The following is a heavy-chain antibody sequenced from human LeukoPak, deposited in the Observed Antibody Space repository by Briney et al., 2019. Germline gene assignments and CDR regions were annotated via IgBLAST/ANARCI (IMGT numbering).Heavy chain of an antibody. CDR1: GFTFSSYA. D-gene: IGHD3-9*01. CDR2: ISGSADNT. J-gene: IGHJ4*02. CDR3: ATLVFDSSGYSYFDY. V-gene: IGHV3-23*01. Sequence: GGSLRLSCAASGFTFSSYAMSWVRQAPGRGREWLSAISGSADNTYYADSVKGLFTISRDNSKNTLYLQMNSLRAEDTAVYYCATLVFDSSGYSYFDYWGPGTLVTVSS.